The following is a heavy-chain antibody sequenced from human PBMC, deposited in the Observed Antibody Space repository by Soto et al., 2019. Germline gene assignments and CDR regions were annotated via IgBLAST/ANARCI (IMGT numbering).Heavy chain of an antibody. CDR3: ARNRADGYNNY. Sequence: ESLKISCAASGFIFNNYWMTWVRQAPGKGLEWVANIKQDGSEKYYVDSVKGRFTISRDNAKNSMYLQMNSLRAEDTAIYYCARNRADGYNNYWGQGTLVTVSS. J-gene: IGHJ4*02. CDR1: GFIFNNYW. D-gene: IGHD5-12*01. V-gene: IGHV3-7*01. CDR2: IKQDGSEK.